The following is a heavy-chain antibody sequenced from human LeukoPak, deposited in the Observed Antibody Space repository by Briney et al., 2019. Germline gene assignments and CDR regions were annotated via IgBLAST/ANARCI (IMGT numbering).Heavy chain of an antibody. V-gene: IGHV3-74*01. Sequence: GGSLRLSCAASGFTFSRYWMHWVRQAPGKGLVWVSRINSDGSSTNYADSVKGRFVISRDNAKNTLYLQMNSLRAEDTAVYYCASDLKWELLQPFDYWGQGTLVTVSS. CDR3: ASDLKWELLQPFDY. CDR1: GFTFSRYW. CDR2: INSDGSST. J-gene: IGHJ4*02. D-gene: IGHD1-26*01.